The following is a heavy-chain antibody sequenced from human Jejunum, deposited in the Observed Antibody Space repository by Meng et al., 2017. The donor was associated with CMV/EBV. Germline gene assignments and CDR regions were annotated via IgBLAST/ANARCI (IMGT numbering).Heavy chain of an antibody. Sequence: QVQLVESGGGLVKPGGSLMLSCAASGFTFSDYYIHWIRPAPGKGLEWISYISSTSGIYTRYTDSVTGRFTVSRDNAKNSVYLQMNMLRAEDTAVYYCAREGGLKRFDSWGQGTLVTVS. CDR3: AREGGLKRFDS. J-gene: IGHJ4*02. CDR1: GFTFSDYY. CDR2: ISSTSGIYT. V-gene: IGHV3-11*06. D-gene: IGHD3-16*01.